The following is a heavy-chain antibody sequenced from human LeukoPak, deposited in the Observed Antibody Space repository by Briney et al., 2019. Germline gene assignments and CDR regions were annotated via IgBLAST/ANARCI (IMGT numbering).Heavy chain of an antibody. CDR1: GFTLSSYA. Sequence: GGSLRLSCAASGFTLSSYAMSWVRQAPGKGLEWVANIKQDGSEKDYVDSVKGRFTISRDNAKNSLYLQMNNLRAEDTAVYYCARYCGGDCYGMDVWGQGTTVTVSS. CDR2: IKQDGSEK. D-gene: IGHD2-21*01. J-gene: IGHJ6*02. CDR3: ARYCGGDCYGMDV. V-gene: IGHV3-7*01.